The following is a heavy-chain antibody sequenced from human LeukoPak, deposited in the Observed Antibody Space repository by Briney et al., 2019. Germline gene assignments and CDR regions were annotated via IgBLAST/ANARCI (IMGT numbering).Heavy chain of an antibody. CDR2: ISSEGFT. V-gene: IGHV3-66*02. Sequence: RGSLRLSCEVSGFTVRSDFMSWVRQAPGKGLECVSLISSEGFTYYADSVKGRFTISRDNSKNTLYLQMNSLRSEDTALYYCATARGSHWGQGTLVTASS. CDR3: ATARGSH. CDR1: GFTVRSDF. J-gene: IGHJ4*02. D-gene: IGHD3-16*01.